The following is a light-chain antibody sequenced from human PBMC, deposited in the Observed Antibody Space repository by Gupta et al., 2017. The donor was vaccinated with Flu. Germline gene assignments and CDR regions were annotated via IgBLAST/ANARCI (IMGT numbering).Light chain of an antibody. CDR1: QSIISY. Sequence: SSLSASVGDRVTITCRASQSIISYLYWYQQKPGKAPKLLIYAASSLQSGVPSRFSGSGSGTDFTLTISSLQPEDFATYYCQQNYSTPPNTFGGGTKVEIK. CDR3: QQNYSTPPNT. V-gene: IGKV1-39*01. J-gene: IGKJ4*01. CDR2: AAS.